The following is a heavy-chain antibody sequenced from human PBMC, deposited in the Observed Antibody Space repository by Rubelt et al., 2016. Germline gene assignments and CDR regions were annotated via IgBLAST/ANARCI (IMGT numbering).Heavy chain of an antibody. CDR3: ARGGMGGSTGYFDY. CDR2: IWYDGSNK. CDR1: GFTFSSYW. V-gene: IGHV3-33*08. Sequence: VQLVESGGGLVQPGGSLRLSCAASGFTFSSYWMSWVRQAPGKGLEWVAVIWYDGSNKYYADSVKGRFTISRANSKNRLYLQMNSLRGEDTAVYDCARGGMGGSTGYFDYWGQGTLVTVSS. D-gene: IGHD1-26*01. J-gene: IGHJ4*02.